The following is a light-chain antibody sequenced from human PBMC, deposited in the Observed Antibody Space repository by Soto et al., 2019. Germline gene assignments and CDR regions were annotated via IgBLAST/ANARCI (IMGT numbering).Light chain of an antibody. J-gene: IGLJ3*02. CDR2: NVY. Sequence: QSVLTQPASVSGSPGQSITISCTGTSSDVGAYNFVSWHQQHPGKAPKPMIYNVYDRPSGISYRFSGSKSGNTASLTISGLQAEDEADYYCTSYTSSSTVVFGGGTKVTVL. V-gene: IGLV2-14*03. CDR3: TSYTSSSTVV. CDR1: SSDVGAYNF.